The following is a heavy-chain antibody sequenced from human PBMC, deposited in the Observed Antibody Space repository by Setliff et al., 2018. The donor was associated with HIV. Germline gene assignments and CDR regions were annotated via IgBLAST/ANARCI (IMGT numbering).Heavy chain of an antibody. V-gene: IGHV4-34*01. CDR2: INHSGST. CDR3: ASFSPPFDY. D-gene: IGHD3-3*01. J-gene: IGHJ4*02. CDR1: GGSFSGYY. Sequence: SETLSLTCAVYGGSFSGYYWSWIRQPPGKGLEWIGEINHSGSTNYNPSLKSRVTISVDTSKNQFSLKLSSVTAADTAVYYCASFSPPFDYWGQGTLVTV.